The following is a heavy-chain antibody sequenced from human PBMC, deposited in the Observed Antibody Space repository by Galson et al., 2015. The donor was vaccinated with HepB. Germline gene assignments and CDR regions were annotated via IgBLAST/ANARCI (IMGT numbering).Heavy chain of an antibody. V-gene: IGHV1-18*01. Sequence: SVKVSCKASGYTFTSYDINWVRQATGQGLEWMGWISTYNANTAYAQRLQDRVTMTTDTSTSTAHMELSSLRSEDTAVYYCARDSDGSSWYVGGGFDIWGQGTMVTVSS. CDR1: GYTFTSYD. CDR3: ARDSDGSSWYVGGGFDI. J-gene: IGHJ3*02. CDR2: ISTYNANT. D-gene: IGHD6-13*01.